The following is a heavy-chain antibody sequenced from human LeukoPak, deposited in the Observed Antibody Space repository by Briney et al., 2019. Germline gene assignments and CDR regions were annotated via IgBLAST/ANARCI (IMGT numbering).Heavy chain of an antibody. Sequence: PSETLSLTCTVSGGSISSYYWSWIRQPPGKGLEWIGYIYYSGSTNYNPSLKSRVTISVDTSKNQFSLKLSSVTAADTAVYYCARDRVAVEGGFDPWGQGTLVTVSS. CDR3: ARDRVAVEGGFDP. J-gene: IGHJ5*02. V-gene: IGHV4-59*12. D-gene: IGHD3-10*01. CDR2: IYYSGST. CDR1: GGSISSYY.